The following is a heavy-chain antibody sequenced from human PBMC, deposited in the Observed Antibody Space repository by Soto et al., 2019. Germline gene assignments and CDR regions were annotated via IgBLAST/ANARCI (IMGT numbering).Heavy chain of an antibody. CDR2: IDPRGGNT. D-gene: IGHD3-22*01. Sequence: GASVKVSCKASGYTFTSYYMYWVRQAPGQGLEWMGIIDPRGGNTSYAQDFQGRVTMTGDTSTSTVYMELSSLRPDDTAVYYCARDLIVDGPDNYAMDVWGQGTTVTVSS. CDR3: ARDLIVDGPDNYAMDV. J-gene: IGHJ6*02. CDR1: GYTFTSYY. V-gene: IGHV1-46*01.